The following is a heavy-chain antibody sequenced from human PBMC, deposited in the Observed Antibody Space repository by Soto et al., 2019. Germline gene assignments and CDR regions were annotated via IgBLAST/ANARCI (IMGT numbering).Heavy chain of an antibody. D-gene: IGHD3-10*01. V-gene: IGHV3-23*01. CDR1: GFTFGSRA. CDR3: ARGSKGSYPGSRIFDF. CDR2: ITDTGGDT. J-gene: IGHJ4*02. Sequence: PGGSLRLSCVASGFTFGSRAMSWVRQAPGEGLEWVSTITDTGGDTKYADSVRGQFTISRDNSKNTLYLQMSSLRAEDSAVYYCARGSKGSYPGSRIFDFWGRGTLVTVSS.